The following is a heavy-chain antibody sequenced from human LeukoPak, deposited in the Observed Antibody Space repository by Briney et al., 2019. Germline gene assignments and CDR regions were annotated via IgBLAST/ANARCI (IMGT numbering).Heavy chain of an antibody. J-gene: IGHJ4*02. D-gene: IGHD1-26*01. Sequence: SETLSLTCAVYGGSFSGYYWSWIRQPPGKGLEWIGEINHSGSTNYNPSLKSRVTISVDTSKNQFSLKLSSVTAADTAVYYCARELIVGAHFDYWGQGTLVTVSS. CDR2: INHSGST. V-gene: IGHV4-34*01. CDR1: GGSFSGYY. CDR3: ARELIVGAHFDY.